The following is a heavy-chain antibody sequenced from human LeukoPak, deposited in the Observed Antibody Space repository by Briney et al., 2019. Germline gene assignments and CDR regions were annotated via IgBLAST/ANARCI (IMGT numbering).Heavy chain of an antibody. CDR1: GFTFSDYY. CDR3: ASRQWYSAFDI. CDR2: ISSSGSTI. Sequence: GGSLRLSCAASGFTFSDYYMSWIRQAPGKGLEWVSDISSSGSTIYYADSVKGRFTISRDNAKNSLYLQMNSLRAEDTAVYYCASRQWYSAFDIWGQGTMVTVSS. D-gene: IGHD4/OR15-4a*01. V-gene: IGHV3-11*01. J-gene: IGHJ3*02.